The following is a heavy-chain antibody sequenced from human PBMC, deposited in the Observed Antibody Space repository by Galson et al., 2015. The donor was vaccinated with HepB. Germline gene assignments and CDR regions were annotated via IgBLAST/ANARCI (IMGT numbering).Heavy chain of an antibody. CDR1: GYTFTGYY. CDR3: ARSGASGVYYDSSGYYPFFWNWFDP. Sequence: SVKVSCKASGYTFTGYYMHWVRQAPGQGLEWMGWINPNRGGTNYAQKFQGRVTMTRDTSISTAYMELSRLRSDDTAVYYCARSGASGVYYDSSGYYPFFWNWFDPWGQGTLVTVSS. D-gene: IGHD3-22*01. CDR2: INPNRGGT. J-gene: IGHJ5*02. V-gene: IGHV1-2*02.